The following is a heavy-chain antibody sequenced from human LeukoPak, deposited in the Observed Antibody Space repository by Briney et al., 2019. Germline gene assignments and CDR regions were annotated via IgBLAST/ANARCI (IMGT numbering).Heavy chain of an antibody. CDR3: ARDRGGDPTVTTGS. CDR2: IYYSGST. CDR1: GGSISSSSYY. J-gene: IGHJ4*02. D-gene: IGHD4-17*01. V-gene: IGHV4-39*07. Sequence: PSETLSLTCTVSGGSISSSSYYWGWIRQPPGKGLEWIGSIYYSGSTYYNPSLKSRVTISVDTSKNQFSLKLSSVTAADTAVYYCARDRGGDPTVTTGSWGQGTLVTVSS.